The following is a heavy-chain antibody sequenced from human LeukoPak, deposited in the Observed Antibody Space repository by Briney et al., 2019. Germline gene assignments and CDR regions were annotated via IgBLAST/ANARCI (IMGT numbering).Heavy chain of an antibody. CDR3: ARISSGYDWEPGY. Sequence: GGSLRLSCAASGFIFSNYYMSWVRQAPGKGLEWVANIKEDGSEKYYVDSVKGRFTISRDNAKNSLYLQMSSLRAEDTAVYYCARISSGYDWEPGYWGQGTLVTVSS. CDR1: GFIFSNYY. V-gene: IGHV3-7*01. J-gene: IGHJ4*02. D-gene: IGHD3-22*01. CDR2: IKEDGSEK.